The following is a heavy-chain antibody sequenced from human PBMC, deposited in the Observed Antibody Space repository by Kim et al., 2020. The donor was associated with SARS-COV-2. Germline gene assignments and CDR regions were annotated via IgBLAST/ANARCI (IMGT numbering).Heavy chain of an antibody. Sequence: ASVKVSCKVSGYTLTELSMHWVRQAPGKGLEWMGGFDPEDGETIYAQKFQGRVTMTEDTSTDTAYMELSSLRSEDTAVYYCATGIAASGYYYYYGRDVWGRGTTVTVSS. CDR2: FDPEDGET. V-gene: IGHV1-24*01. D-gene: IGHD6-13*01. J-gene: IGHJ6*02. CDR1: GYTLTELS. CDR3: ATGIAASGYYYYYGRDV.